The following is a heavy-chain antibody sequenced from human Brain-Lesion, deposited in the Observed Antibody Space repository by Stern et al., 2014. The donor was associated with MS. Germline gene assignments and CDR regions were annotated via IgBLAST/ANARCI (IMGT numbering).Heavy chain of an antibody. CDR1: GFTFGSCA. CDR3: AKDRQYLTYFFDH. Sequence: VQLGESGGGVVQPGRPLRLSCVASGFTFGSCAMHWVRQAPGKGLERVAGVSYDGSNKYYADSVKGRFTISRDNSQNTLYMQMSSLRPEDTAVYYCAKDRQYLTYFFDHWGQGSLVTVSS. D-gene: IGHD2/OR15-2a*01. CDR2: VSYDGSNK. V-gene: IGHV3-30*18. J-gene: IGHJ5*02.